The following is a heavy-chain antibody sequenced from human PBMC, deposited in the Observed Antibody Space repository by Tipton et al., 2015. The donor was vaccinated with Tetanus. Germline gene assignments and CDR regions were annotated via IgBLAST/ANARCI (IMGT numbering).Heavy chain of an antibody. CDR2: IYYSGSA. J-gene: IGHJ5*02. CDR3: ARDQGGGRVVRLNWFDP. Sequence: TLSLTCTVSGGSVNDGRFYWTWIRQPPGKALEWVAHIYYSGSATYNPSVASRATVSIDMSKNQFSLRLTSATAADTAVYYCARDQGGGRVVRLNWFDPWGPGTLVTVSS. V-gene: IGHV4-61*01. D-gene: IGHD6-6*01. CDR1: GGSVNDGRFY.